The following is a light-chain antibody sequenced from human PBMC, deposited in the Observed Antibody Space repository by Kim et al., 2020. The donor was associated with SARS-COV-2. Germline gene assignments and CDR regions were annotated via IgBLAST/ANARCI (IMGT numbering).Light chain of an antibody. CDR3: QHYEFWPPA. J-gene: IGKJ1*01. V-gene: IGKV3D-15*01. CDR2: DSS. Sequence: EIVLAQSPAILSVSPGESATLSCRASQTLAGYLAWYQQKPGQAPRLLIFDSSTRATGVPARFAGRGSGTEFSLTITSLQSEDYAVYYCQHYEFWPPAFGPGTKVDIK. CDR1: QTLAGY.